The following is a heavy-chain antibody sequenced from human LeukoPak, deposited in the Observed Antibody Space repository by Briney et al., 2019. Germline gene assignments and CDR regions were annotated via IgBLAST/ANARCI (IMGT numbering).Heavy chain of an antibody. CDR3: ARDSHYYDSSGYNRRFDY. Sequence: SQTLSLTCTVSGGSISSGGYYWSWIRQHPGKGLEWIGYIYYSGSTYYNPSLKSRVTISVDTSKNQFSLKLSSVTAADTAVYYCARDSHYYDSSGYNRRFDYWGQGTLVTVSS. J-gene: IGHJ4*02. V-gene: IGHV4-31*03. D-gene: IGHD3-22*01. CDR1: GGSISSGGYY. CDR2: IYYSGST.